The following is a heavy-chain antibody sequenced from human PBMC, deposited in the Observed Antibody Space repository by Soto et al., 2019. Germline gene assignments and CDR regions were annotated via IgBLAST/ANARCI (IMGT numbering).Heavy chain of an antibody. V-gene: IGHV4-59*01. CDR3: ARDLWGYCGADCYPLDV. Sequence: SETLSLTWTGSGGSTRSYYWIWIRQPPGKGLEWIGYMYNTGSTIYNPSLKSRVTISVDTSKNQFSLKLNSVTAADTAVYYCARDLWGYCGADCYPLDVWGQGTTVSVS. D-gene: IGHD2-21*02. CDR1: GGSTRSYY. CDR2: MYNTGST. J-gene: IGHJ6*02.